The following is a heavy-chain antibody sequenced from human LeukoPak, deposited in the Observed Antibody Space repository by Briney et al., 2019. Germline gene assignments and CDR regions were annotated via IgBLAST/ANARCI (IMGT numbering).Heavy chain of an antibody. Sequence: GGSLRLSCVASGFTFNTYGMHWVRQAPGKGLEWVSSISSSSSYIYYADSVKGRFTISRDNAKNSLYLQMNSLRAEDTAVYYCARDYDFWSGSKYFDYWGQGTLVTVSS. D-gene: IGHD3-3*01. CDR2: ISSSSSYI. V-gene: IGHV3-21*01. CDR3: ARDYDFWSGSKYFDY. J-gene: IGHJ4*02. CDR1: GFTFNTYG.